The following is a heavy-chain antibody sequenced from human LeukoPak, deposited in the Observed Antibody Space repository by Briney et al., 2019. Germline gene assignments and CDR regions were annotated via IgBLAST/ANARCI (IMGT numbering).Heavy chain of an antibody. D-gene: IGHD1-14*01. CDR1: GYTFTGYY. CDR3: ARVLPRKGWFDP. V-gene: IGHV1-2*02. J-gene: IGHJ5*02. Sequence: ASVKVSCKASGYTFTGYYMHWVRQAPGQGLEWMGWINPNSGGTNYAQKFQGRVTMTRDTSISTAYMELSRLRSDDTAVYYCARVLPRKGWFDPWGQGTLVTVSS. CDR2: INPNSGGT.